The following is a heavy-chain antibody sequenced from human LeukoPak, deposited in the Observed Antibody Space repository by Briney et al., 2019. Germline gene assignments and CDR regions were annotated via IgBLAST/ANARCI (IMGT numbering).Heavy chain of an antibody. J-gene: IGHJ4*02. CDR3: ARDYKYAFDN. CDR2: IGIDSGNT. D-gene: IGHD5-24*01. CDR1: GFTYRDYS. Sequence: GGSLRLSCAASGFTYRDYSMKGVRQARGKGLEGISYIGIDSGNTNYADSVKGRFTISGDKAKNSLYLQMNSLRVEDTAVYYCARDYKYAFDNWGQGTLVTVSS. V-gene: IGHV3-48*01.